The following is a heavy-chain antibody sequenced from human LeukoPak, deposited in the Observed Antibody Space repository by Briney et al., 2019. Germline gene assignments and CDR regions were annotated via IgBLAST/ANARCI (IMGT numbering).Heavy chain of an antibody. CDR1: GGSISSSPYY. V-gene: IGHV4-61*05. J-gene: IGHJ5*02. Sequence: PSETLSLTCTVSGGSISSSPYYWGWIRQPPGKGLEWIGYIYYSGSTNYNPSLKSRVTISVDTSKNQFSLKLSSVTAADTAVYYCARHTRSKNWFDPWGQGTLVTVSS. CDR3: ARHTRSKNWFDP. D-gene: IGHD2-2*02. CDR2: IYYSGST.